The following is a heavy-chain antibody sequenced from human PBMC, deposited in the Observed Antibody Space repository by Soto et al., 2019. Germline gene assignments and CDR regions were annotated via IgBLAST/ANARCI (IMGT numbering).Heavy chain of an antibody. CDR3: ARGSGAVAGTPKRIQYYYYGMDV. CDR2: IYHSGST. J-gene: IGHJ6*02. CDR1: GGSISSSNW. V-gene: IGHV4-4*02. Sequence: SETLSLTCAVSGGSISSSNWWSWVRQPPGKGLEWIGEIYHSGSTNYNPSLKSRVTISVDKSKNQFSLKLSSVTAADTAVYYCARGSGAVAGTPKRIQYYYYGMDVWGQGTTVTVSS. D-gene: IGHD6-19*01.